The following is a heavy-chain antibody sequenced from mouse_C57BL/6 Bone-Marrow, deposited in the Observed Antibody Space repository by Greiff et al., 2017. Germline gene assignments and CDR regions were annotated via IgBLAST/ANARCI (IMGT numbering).Heavy chain of an antibody. V-gene: IGHV1-15*01. J-gene: IGHJ4*01. D-gene: IGHD1-1*02. CDR3: TRCYGGAMDY. CDR2: IDPETGGT. CDR1: GYTFTDYE. Sequence: QVQLKQSGAELVRPGASVTLSCKASGYTFTDYEMHWVKQTPVHGLEWIGAIDPETGGTAYNQKFKGKAILTADKSSSTAYMELRSLTSEDSAVYYCTRCYGGAMDYWGQGTSVTVSS.